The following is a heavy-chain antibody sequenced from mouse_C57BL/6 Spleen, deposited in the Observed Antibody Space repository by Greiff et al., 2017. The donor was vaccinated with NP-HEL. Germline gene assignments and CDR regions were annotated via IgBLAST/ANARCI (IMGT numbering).Heavy chain of an antibody. V-gene: IGHV3-6*01. Sequence: ESGPGLVKPSQSLSLTCSVTGYSITSGYYWNWIRQFPGNKLEWMGYISYDGSNNYNPSLKNRISITRDTSKNQFFLKLNSVTTEDTATYYCAREDYYGNYGYAMDYWGQGTSVTVSS. CDR1: GYSITSGYY. CDR3: AREDYYGNYGYAMDY. CDR2: ISYDGSN. D-gene: IGHD2-1*01. J-gene: IGHJ4*01.